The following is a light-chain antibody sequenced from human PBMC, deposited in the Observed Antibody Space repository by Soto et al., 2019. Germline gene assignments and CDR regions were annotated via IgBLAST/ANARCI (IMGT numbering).Light chain of an antibody. J-gene: IGLJ3*02. Sequence: QSVLTQPPSVSAAPGQKVTISCSGTSSNIVNNYVSWYQQLPGTAPKLLIYDKNNRPSRISDRFSGSKSGTSATLGITGLQTGDEADYHCGTWDSSLGTVVFGGGTKLTVL. CDR1: SSNIVNNY. V-gene: IGLV1-51*01. CDR2: DKN. CDR3: GTWDSSLGTVV.